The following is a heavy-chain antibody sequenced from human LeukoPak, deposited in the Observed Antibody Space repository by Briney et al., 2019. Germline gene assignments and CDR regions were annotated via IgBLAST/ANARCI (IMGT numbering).Heavy chain of an antibody. J-gene: IGHJ5*02. Sequence: AGGSLRLSCAASGFTFSSYGMHWVRQAPGKGREGGAVISYDGSNKYYADSVKGRFTISRDNSKNTLYLQMNSLRAEHTAVYYCATLWDPYGSGEFDPWGQGTLVTVSS. V-gene: IGHV3-30*03. CDR3: ATLWDPYGSGEFDP. CDR2: ISYDGSNK. CDR1: GFTFSSYG. D-gene: IGHD3-10*01.